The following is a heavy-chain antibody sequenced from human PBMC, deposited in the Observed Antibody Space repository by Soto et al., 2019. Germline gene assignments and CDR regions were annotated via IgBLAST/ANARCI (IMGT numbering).Heavy chain of an antibody. V-gene: IGHV4-59*01. CDR3: ASTYHYDSSGYFAFDL. CDR1: GGSISSYY. J-gene: IGHJ3*01. CDR2: IYYSGST. D-gene: IGHD3-22*01. Sequence: SETLSLTCTVSGGSISSYYWSWIRQPPGKGLEWIGYIYYSGSTNYNPSIKSRVTISVDTSKNQFSMKLSSVTAEDTAVYYCASTYHYDSSGYFAFDLWGQGTRVT.